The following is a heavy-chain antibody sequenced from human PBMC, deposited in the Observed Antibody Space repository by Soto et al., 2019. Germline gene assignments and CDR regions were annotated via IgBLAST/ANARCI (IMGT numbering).Heavy chain of an antibody. D-gene: IGHD3-3*01. V-gene: IGHV4-59*01. CDR3: ARGPGWSDEYFQD. Sequence: PSETLCLTCISSGRSISSYYWNWIRPPLGKGLEWIGYIYPSGSTNYNPSLKSPVTISGDKSKNQFSLKLNSVTAADTAVYYCARGPGWSDEYFQDWGQGTMVTVSS. CDR1: GRSISSYY. CDR2: IYPSGST. J-gene: IGHJ1*01.